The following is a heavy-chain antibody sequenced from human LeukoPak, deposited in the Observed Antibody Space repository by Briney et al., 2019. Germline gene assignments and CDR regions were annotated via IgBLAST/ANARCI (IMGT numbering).Heavy chain of an antibody. J-gene: IGHJ3*02. Sequence: GASLKLSCTVSGYTLTELSMHWVRQAPGKGLEWIGGFDPEDGATIYAQKFQGRVTMTEDTSTDSAYMELSSLKSEDTAVYYCATDLPRALGELKQIGAFDIWGQGTMVTVSS. CDR1: GYTLTELS. V-gene: IGHV1-24*01. CDR2: FDPEDGAT. CDR3: ATDLPRALGELKQIGAFDI. D-gene: IGHD3-16*01.